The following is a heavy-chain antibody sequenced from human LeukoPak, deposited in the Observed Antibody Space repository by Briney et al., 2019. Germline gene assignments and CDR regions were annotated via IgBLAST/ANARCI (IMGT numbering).Heavy chain of an antibody. J-gene: IGHJ6*02. V-gene: IGHV3-30*18. CDR1: GFTFSLYG. D-gene: IGHD3-9*01. Sequence: GGSLRLSCAASGFTFSLYGMHWVRQAPGKGLGWVAVLSFDGNNKYYADSVKGRFTISRDNSKNTVYLELNSLRADDTAVYYCAKDLEKGLRYFDWLLLPYGMDVWGQGTTVTVSS. CDR2: LSFDGNNK. CDR3: AKDLEKGLRYFDWLLLPYGMDV.